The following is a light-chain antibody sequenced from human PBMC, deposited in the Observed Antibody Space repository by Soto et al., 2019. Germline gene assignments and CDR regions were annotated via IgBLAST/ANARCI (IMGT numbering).Light chain of an antibody. CDR1: QSVNGNY. V-gene: IGKV3-20*01. CDR3: QQCGSLPET. Sequence: ETVLTQSPGTLSLSPGERATLSCRASQSVNGNYLAWYQQKPGQAPRLLIYGTSSRATGIPDRFSGSWSGTDFTLTISRLEPEDFAVYYCQQCGSLPETFGQGTKVDIK. J-gene: IGKJ1*01. CDR2: GTS.